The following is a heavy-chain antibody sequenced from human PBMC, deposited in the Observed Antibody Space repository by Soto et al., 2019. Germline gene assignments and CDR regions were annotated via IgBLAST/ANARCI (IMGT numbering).Heavy chain of an antibody. V-gene: IGHV3-23*01. CDR1: GFTFLSYA. D-gene: IGHD2-2*01. CDR2: ISGSGDTT. CDR3: LTLGSANNY. Sequence: EVQLLESGGGLVQPGGSLRLSCAASGFTFLSYAMSWVRQAPGKGLEWVSAISGSGDTTYYADSVKGRLTNSRDNSKNTLYLPMNSLKAEDTAVYYGLTLGSANNYWGQGTRVPVSS. J-gene: IGHJ4*02.